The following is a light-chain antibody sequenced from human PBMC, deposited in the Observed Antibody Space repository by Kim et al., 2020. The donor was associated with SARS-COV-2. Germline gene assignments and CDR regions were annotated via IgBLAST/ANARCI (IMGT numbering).Light chain of an antibody. V-gene: IGLV3-21*04. Sequence: SYELTQPPSVSVAPGKTARITCGGNNIGSKSVHWYQQKPGQAPVLVIYYDSDRPSGIPERFSGSNSGNTATLTISRVEAGDEADYYCQVGDSSSDHPYVSGTGTKVTVL. CDR2: YDS. J-gene: IGLJ1*01. CDR3: QVGDSSSDHPYV. CDR1: NIGSKS.